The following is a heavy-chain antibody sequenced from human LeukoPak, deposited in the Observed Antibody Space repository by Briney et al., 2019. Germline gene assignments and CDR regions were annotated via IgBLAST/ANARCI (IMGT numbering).Heavy chain of an antibody. Sequence: ASVKVSCTASGYTFTSYAMHWVSQAPGQRLEWMGWINAGNGNTKYSQKFQGRVTITRDTSASTAYMELSSLRSEDTAVYYCASPSYYDSSGYYRFDYWGQGTLVTVSS. J-gene: IGHJ4*02. V-gene: IGHV1-3*01. D-gene: IGHD3-22*01. CDR1: GYTFTSYA. CDR2: INAGNGNT. CDR3: ASPSYYDSSGYYRFDY.